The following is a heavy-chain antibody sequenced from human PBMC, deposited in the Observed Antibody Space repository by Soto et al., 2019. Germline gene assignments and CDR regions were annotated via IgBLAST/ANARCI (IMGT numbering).Heavy chain of an antibody. CDR3: ARGPPTSSDYYYYMDV. D-gene: IGHD6-6*01. CDR2: MIPNSGDT. J-gene: IGHJ6*03. Sequence: QVQLVQSGAEVKKPGASVKVSCKASGFTFTSYDISWVRQATGQGLEWMGWMIPNSGDTGYAQRFQGRVTMYRNTSISTGYMELNSLKSEDTAVYYCARGPPTSSDYYYYMDVWGKGTTVTVSS. CDR1: GFTFTSYD. V-gene: IGHV1-8*01.